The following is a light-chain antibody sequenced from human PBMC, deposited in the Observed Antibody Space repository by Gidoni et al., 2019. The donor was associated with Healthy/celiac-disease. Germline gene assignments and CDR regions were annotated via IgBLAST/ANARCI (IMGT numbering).Light chain of an antibody. J-gene: IGKJ2*01. Sequence: EIVMTQSPATLSVPPGERATLSCRASQSVSSNLAWYQQKPGQAPRLLIYGASTRATGIPARFSGSGSGTEFTLTISSLQSEDFAVYYCQQYNNWPPVGYTFGQGTKLEIK. CDR2: GAS. V-gene: IGKV3-15*01. CDR3: QQYNNWPPVGYT. CDR1: QSVSSN.